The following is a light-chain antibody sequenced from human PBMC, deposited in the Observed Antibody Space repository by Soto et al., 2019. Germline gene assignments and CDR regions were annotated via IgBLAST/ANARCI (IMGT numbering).Light chain of an antibody. Sequence: SYELTQPPSVSVSPGQTAYITCSGNKLENKFVSWYQQRPGQSPVLVIYRDRERPSGIPERFSASNSGNTATLTISGTQAVDEADFYCQAWDSNPGVVFGGGTKLTVL. CDR1: KLENKF. CDR3: QAWDSNPGVV. V-gene: IGLV3-1*01. CDR2: RDR. J-gene: IGLJ2*01.